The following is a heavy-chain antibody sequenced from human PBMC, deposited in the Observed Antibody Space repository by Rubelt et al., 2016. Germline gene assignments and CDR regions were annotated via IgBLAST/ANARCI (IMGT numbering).Heavy chain of an antibody. CDR1: GFTFSSYN. D-gene: IGHD2-2*02. CDR2: ISSSSSAI. Sequence: EVQLVESGGGLVQPGGSLRLSCEASGFTFSSYNMNWVRQAPGKGLEWVSYISSSSSAIYYADSVKGRFTISRDNAKNSLYLQMNSLRAEDTAVYYCARNLYYGMDVWGQGTTVTVSS. V-gene: IGHV3-48*04. J-gene: IGHJ6*02. CDR3: ARNLYYGMDV.